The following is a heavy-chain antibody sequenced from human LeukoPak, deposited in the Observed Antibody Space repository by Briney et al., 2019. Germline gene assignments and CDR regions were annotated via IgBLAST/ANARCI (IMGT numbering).Heavy chain of an antibody. CDR2: IYYSGST. CDR1: GGSMSPYH. J-gene: IGHJ3*02. CDR3: ARPQDYGDGAFDI. V-gene: IGHV4-59*08. Sequence: SETLSLTCTVSGGSMSPYHWGWIRQPPGKGLEWTGYIYYSGSTNYNPSLKSRVTISVDTSKNQFSLKLSSVTAADTAVYYCARPQDYGDGAFDIWGQGTMVTVSS. D-gene: IGHD4-17*01.